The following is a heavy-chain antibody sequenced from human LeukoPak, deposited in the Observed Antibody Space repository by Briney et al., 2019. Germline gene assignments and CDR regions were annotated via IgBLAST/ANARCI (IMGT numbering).Heavy chain of an antibody. CDR1: GGSVSSISYY. V-gene: IGHV4-61*01. J-gene: IGHJ4*02. Sequence: PSETLSLTCTVSGGSVSSISYYWTWIRQSPGTGLEWIGHIYQNGSTNYFPSLETRLTISLDTSKNQFSLKLSSVTAADTAVYSCAKVSNGLPYFFDSWGQGVQVTVSS. CDR2: IYQNGST. CDR3: AKVSNGLPYFFDS. D-gene: IGHD6-19*01.